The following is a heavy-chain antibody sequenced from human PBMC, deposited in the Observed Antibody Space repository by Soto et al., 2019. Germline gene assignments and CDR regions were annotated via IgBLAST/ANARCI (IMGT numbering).Heavy chain of an antibody. V-gene: IGHV3-33*01. CDR2: IWYDGSNK. CDR1: GFTFSSYG. J-gene: IGHJ3*02. Sequence: QVQLVESGGGVVQPGRSLRLSCAASGFTFSSYGMHWVGQAPGKGLEWVAVIWYDGSNKYYADSVKGRFSISRDNSKNTLYLQMNSLRAEDTAVYYCARDGPVIVVVPAAAPKDAFDIWGQGTMVTVSS. D-gene: IGHD2-2*01. CDR3: ARDGPVIVVVPAAAPKDAFDI.